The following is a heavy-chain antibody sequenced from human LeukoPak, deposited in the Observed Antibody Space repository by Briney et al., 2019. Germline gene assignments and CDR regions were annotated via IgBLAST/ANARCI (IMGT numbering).Heavy chain of an antibody. V-gene: IGHV1-69*02. J-gene: IGHJ5*02. Sequence: GASVKVSCKASGYTFTGYYMHWVRQAPGQGLEWMGRIIPILGIANYAQKFQGRVTITADKSTSTAYMELSSLRSEDTAVYYCARSGTLNWFYPWGQGTLVTVSS. CDR2: IIPILGIA. CDR1: GYTFTGYY. CDR3: ARSGTLNWFYP.